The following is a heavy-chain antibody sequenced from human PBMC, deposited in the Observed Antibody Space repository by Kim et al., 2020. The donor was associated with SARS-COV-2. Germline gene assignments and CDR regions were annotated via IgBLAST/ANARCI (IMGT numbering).Heavy chain of an antibody. CDR2: CGIT. Sequence: CGITNFNSSPKCRVSISVDTSNNQFSLHLKSVTSADTAVYYCARLGAALDYWGQGALVTVSS. V-gene: IGHV4-61*07. J-gene: IGHJ4*02. D-gene: IGHD6-6*01. CDR3: ARLGAALDY.